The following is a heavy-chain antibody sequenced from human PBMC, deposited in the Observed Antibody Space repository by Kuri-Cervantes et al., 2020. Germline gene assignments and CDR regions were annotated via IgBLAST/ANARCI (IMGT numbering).Heavy chain of an antibody. CDR1: GYTFTSYD. Sequence: ASVKVSCKASGYTFTSYDINWVRQATGQGLEWMGWMNPNSGNTGYAQKFQGRVTMTRNTSISTAYMELSSLRSEDTAVYYCARGHKYYYDSSGPHDAFDIWGQGTMVTVSS. CDR2: MNPNSGNT. V-gene: IGHV1-8*01. D-gene: IGHD3-22*01. CDR3: ARGHKYYYDSSGPHDAFDI. J-gene: IGHJ3*02.